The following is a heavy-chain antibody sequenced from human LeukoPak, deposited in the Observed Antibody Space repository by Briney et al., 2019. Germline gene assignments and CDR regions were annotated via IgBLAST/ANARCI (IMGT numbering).Heavy chain of an antibody. CDR3: AHGKVEVVPFDF. Sequence: ESGPTLVKPTQTLTLTCTFSGFALNTGGVHVAWIRQPPGKSLGWLALIYWDDDKRYSPSLKHRLSITKDTSKNQVVLTVANMDHLDSGTYYCAHGKVEVVPFDFWGQGIPVTVSS. D-gene: IGHD1-1*01. CDR2: IYWDDDK. CDR1: GFALNTGGVH. V-gene: IGHV2-5*02. J-gene: IGHJ5*01.